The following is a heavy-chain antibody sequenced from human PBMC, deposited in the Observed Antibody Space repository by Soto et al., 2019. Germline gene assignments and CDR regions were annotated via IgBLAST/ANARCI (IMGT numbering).Heavy chain of an antibody. V-gene: IGHV3-23*01. J-gene: IGHJ3*02. Sequence: GGSLRLSCAVSGFTLNDDAMSWVRQAPRNGWEWVSTISGSLGSAYYAASVEGRFNISGENFNNTLYLQMNSLRVEATATYYCAKDSRIPGFGLLIHAFDICGDGRMFTVAS. CDR2: ISGSLGSA. CDR3: AKDSRIPGFGLLIHAFDI. D-gene: IGHD3-3*01. CDR1: GFTLNDDA.